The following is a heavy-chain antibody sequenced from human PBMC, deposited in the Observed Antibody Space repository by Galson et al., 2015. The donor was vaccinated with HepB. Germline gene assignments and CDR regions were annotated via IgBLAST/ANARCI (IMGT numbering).Heavy chain of an antibody. J-gene: IGHJ4*02. V-gene: IGHV2-70*04. Sequence: ALVKPTQTLKLTCSFSGFSLSTPKIRVSWIRQPPGKALEWLARIDWDDDKFYSTSLKTRLTVSKDTSTNQVVLTMTNMAPVDTATYYCARETYDGLFDYWGPGTLVTVSS. CDR2: IDWDDDK. D-gene: IGHD3-16*01. CDR3: ARETYDGLFDY. CDR1: GFSLSTPKIR.